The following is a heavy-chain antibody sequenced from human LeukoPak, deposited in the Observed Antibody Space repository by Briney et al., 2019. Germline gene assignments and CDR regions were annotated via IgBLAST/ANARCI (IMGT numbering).Heavy chain of an antibody. J-gene: IGHJ1*01. CDR2: ISGSGGST. Sequence: PGGSLRLSCAASGFTFSSYAMSWVRQAPGKGLEWVSAISGSGGSTYYADSVEGRFTISRDNSKNTLYLQMNSLRAEDTAVYYCAKDHYYGSGSYLEYFQHWGQGTLVTVSS. CDR3: AKDHYYGSGSYLEYFQH. CDR1: GFTFSSYA. D-gene: IGHD3-10*01. V-gene: IGHV3-23*01.